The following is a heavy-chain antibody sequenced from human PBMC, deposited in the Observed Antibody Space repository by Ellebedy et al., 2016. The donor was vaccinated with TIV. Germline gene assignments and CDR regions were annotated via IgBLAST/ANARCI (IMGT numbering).Heavy chain of an antibody. CDR1: GDSISRFY. Sequence: SETLSLTCTVSGDSISRFYWNWIRQPPGKGLEWIGYIYFSGSTKYNPSLKSRVTISGDTSKNQVSLQLRSVTAADTAVYYCARESYDGSGYRSRHYDYYDMDVWGQGTTVTVSS. CDR2: IYFSGST. V-gene: IGHV4-59*01. J-gene: IGHJ6*02. CDR3: ARESYDGSGYRSRHYDYYDMDV. D-gene: IGHD3-22*01.